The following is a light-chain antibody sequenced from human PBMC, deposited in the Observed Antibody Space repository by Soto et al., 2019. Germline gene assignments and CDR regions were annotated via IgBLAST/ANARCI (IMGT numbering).Light chain of an antibody. V-gene: IGLV1-47*01. J-gene: IGLJ2*01. CDR2: RNS. Sequence: QLVLTQPPSVSGTPGQRVTISGSGSSSNIGSNYVFWYQQLPGTAPKLLIYRNSQRPSGVPDRFSGSKSGTSASLAIRGLRSEDEADYYCAGWEDSLNGVGFGGGTKVTVL. CDR3: AGWEDSLNGVG. CDR1: SSNIGSNY.